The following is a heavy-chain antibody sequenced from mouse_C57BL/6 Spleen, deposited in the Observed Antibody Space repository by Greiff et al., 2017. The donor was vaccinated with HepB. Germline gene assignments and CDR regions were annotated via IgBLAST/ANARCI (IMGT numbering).Heavy chain of an antibody. CDR2: IWSGGST. D-gene: IGHD1-1*02. Sequence: QVQLQQSGPGLVQPSQRLSITCTVSGFSLTSYGVHWVRQSPGKGLEWLGVIWSGGSTDYNAAFISRLSISKDNSKSQVFFKMNSLQADDTAIYYCARNGDYNAMDYWGQGTSVTVSS. CDR1: GFSLTSYG. CDR3: ARNGDYNAMDY. J-gene: IGHJ4*01. V-gene: IGHV2-2*01.